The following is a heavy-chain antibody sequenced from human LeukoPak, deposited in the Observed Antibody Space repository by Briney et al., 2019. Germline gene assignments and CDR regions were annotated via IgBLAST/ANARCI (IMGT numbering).Heavy chain of an antibody. CDR1: GYTFTSYG. D-gene: IGHD1-26*01. CDR2: ISAYNGNT. J-gene: IGHJ3*02. Sequence: ASVKVSCKASGYTFTSYGISWVRQAPGQGLEWMGWISAYNGNTNYAQKLQGRVTMTTDTSTSTAYMELRSLRSDDTAVYYCARDFVASKWELLFRKAEPHAFDIWGQGTMVTVSS. CDR3: ARDFVASKWELLFRKAEPHAFDI. V-gene: IGHV1-18*01.